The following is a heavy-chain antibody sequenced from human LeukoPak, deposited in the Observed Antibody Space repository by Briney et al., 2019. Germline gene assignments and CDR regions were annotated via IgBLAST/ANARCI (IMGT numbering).Heavy chain of an antibody. D-gene: IGHD2-15*01. Sequence: PGGSLRLSCVASGFTFRSNGIHWVRQAPGKGLEWVAYIWHDGTNEHYADSVKGRFTISIDNSDNTAHLQMNSLRAEDTALYYCVRDLYCSGSTCYRAFDIRGQGTMVTVSS. CDR2: IWHDGTNE. V-gene: IGHV3-33*01. J-gene: IGHJ3*02. CDR3: VRDLYCSGSTCYRAFDI. CDR1: GFTFRSNG.